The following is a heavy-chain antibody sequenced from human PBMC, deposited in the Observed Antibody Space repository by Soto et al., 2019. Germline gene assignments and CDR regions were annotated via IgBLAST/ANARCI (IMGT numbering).Heavy chain of an antibody. V-gene: IGHV4-39*01. CDR2: IYYSGST. CDR1: GGSISSSSYY. Sequence: PSETLSLTCPVSGGSISSSSYYWGWIRQPPGKGLEWIGSIYYSGSTYYNPSLKSRVTISVDTSKNQFSLKLSSVTAADTAVYYCARRNYYGSGSLDYWGQGTLVTVSS. D-gene: IGHD3-10*01. CDR3: ARRNYYGSGSLDY. J-gene: IGHJ4*02.